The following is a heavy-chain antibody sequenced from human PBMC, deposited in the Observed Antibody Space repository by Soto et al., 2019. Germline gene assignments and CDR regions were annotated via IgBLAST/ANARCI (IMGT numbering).Heavy chain of an antibody. D-gene: IGHD2-21*02. CDR1: GGSLKSGGYY. CDR3: ARDVTRNHNCFDL. J-gene: IGHJ5*02. CDR2: IYYTGRT. Sequence: QVQLQESGPGLVKPSQTLSLTCTVSGGSLKSGGYYWSWIRQHPGRGLEWIGYIYYTGRTYYNPSLESRVTFSVDTSKNQFSLKRSSVPAADTAVYYCARDVTRNHNCFDLWGHGTLVTVSS. V-gene: IGHV4-31*02.